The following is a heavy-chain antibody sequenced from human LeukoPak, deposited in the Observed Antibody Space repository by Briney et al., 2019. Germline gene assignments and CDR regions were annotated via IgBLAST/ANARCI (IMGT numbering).Heavy chain of an antibody. CDR3: ARMAHYDILTGYPPGDY. CDR1: GGSISSYY. Sequence: SETLSLTCTVSGGSISSYYWGWIRQPPGKGLEWIGSIYYSGSTYYNPSLKSRVTISVDTSKNQFSLKLSSVTAADTAVYYCARMAHYDILTGYPPGDYWGQGTLVTVSS. CDR2: IYYSGST. J-gene: IGHJ4*02. V-gene: IGHV4-39*07. D-gene: IGHD3-9*01.